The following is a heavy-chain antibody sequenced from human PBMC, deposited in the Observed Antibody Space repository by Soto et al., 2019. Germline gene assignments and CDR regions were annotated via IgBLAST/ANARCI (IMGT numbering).Heavy chain of an antibody. CDR2: VNPILSMS. V-gene: IGHV1-69*02. CDR3: ASSYGAGYRAFDY. Sequence: QVQLVQSGAEVKRPGSSVKVSCKASGDTFNFYSINWVRQAPGVGLEWVGRVNPILSMSNYAQRFQGRVTMNPVKSTSTAYRELRLLRSEDTAVYYCASSYGAGYRAFDYWGQGALVTVSS. CDR1: GDTFNFYS. J-gene: IGHJ4*02. D-gene: IGHD5-18*01.